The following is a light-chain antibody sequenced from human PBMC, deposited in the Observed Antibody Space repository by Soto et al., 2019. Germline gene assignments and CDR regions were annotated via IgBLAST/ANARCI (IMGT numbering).Light chain of an antibody. Sequence: DIVMTQSPDSLAVSLGERATINCKSRQRVLYSSNNKNYLAWYQQKPGQPPKALIYWASTRDSGVPDRFSGSGSGTDFTLTISSLQAEDVAVYYCQQYYTTPWTFGQGTKVDIK. CDR3: QQYYTTPWT. J-gene: IGKJ1*01. V-gene: IGKV4-1*01. CDR2: WAS. CDR1: QRVLYSSNNKNY.